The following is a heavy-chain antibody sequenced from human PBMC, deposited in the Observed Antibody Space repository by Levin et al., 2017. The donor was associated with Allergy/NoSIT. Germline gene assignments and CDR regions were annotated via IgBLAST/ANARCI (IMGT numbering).Heavy chain of an antibody. CDR3: AREGGYCSGGSCYIDY. Sequence: SETLSLTCAVYGGSFSGYYWSWIRQPPGKGLEWIGEINHSGSTNYNPSLKSRVTISVDTSKNQFSLKLSSVTAADTAVYYCAREGGYCSGGSCYIDYWGQGTLVTVSS. V-gene: IGHV4-34*01. CDR2: INHSGST. CDR1: GGSFSGYY. J-gene: IGHJ4*02. D-gene: IGHD2-15*01.